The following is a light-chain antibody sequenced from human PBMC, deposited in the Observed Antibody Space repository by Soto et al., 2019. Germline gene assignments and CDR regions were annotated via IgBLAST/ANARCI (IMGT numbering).Light chain of an antibody. CDR3: QQYYSDPQG. V-gene: IGKV1-8*01. J-gene: IGKJ1*01. CDR1: QGISSY. CDR2: AAS. Sequence: AIRMTQSPSSLSASTGDRVTITCLASQGISSYLAWYQQKPGKAPKLLIYAASTLQSGVPSRFSGSGSGTDFTLPISCLQSEDFATYYCQQYYSDPQGFGQGTKVEI.